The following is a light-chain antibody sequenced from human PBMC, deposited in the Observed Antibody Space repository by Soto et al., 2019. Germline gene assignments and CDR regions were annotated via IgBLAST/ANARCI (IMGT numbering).Light chain of an antibody. V-gene: IGLV1-47*01. J-gene: IGLJ2*01. Sequence: QSVLTQSPSASGTPGQRVTISCSGSSSNIGSNYVYWYQQLPGTAPKLLIYRNDERPSGVPDRFSGSKSDTSASLAISGLRSEDEADYFCAAWDDSRSAAVFGGGTKLTVL. CDR1: SSNIGSNY. CDR3: AAWDDSRSAAV. CDR2: RND.